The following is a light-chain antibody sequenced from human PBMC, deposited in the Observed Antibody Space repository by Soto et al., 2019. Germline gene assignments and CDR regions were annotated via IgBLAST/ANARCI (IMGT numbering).Light chain of an antibody. CDR2: DVS. V-gene: IGLV2-14*01. J-gene: IGLJ3*02. CDR1: SCDVGAYNY. CDR3: SSYTTATTRV. Sequence: QSSLTQPASVSGSPGQSITISCTGTSCDVGAYNYVSWYQQHPGKAPKLMIFDVSNRPSGVSNRFSGSKSGNTASLTISGLQAEDEADYYCSSYTTATTRVFGGGTQLTVL.